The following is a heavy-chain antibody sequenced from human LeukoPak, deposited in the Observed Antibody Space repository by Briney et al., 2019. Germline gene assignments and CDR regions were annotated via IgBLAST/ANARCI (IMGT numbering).Heavy chain of an antibody. J-gene: IGHJ4*02. D-gene: IGHD2-15*01. V-gene: IGHV3-7*03. CDR1: GFTFSNYW. Sequence: GGSLRLSCAASGFTFSNYWMSWVRQAPGKGLEWVANIKEDGSEKYYVDAVKGRFTISRDNAKKSLFLQMNSLRAEDTAVYYCARVKTYCSGGSCYDFDYWGQGTLVTVSS. CDR2: IKEDGSEK. CDR3: ARVKTYCSGGSCYDFDY.